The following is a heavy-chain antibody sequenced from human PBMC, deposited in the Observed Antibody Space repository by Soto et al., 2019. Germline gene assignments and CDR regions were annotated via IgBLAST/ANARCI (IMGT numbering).Heavy chain of an antibody. CDR3: AREGGCLVD. CDR2: VNPATGHT. Sequence: QVQLVQSGAEERKPGASVKLSCRASGYTFISYAIHWVRQAPGQRLEWMGWVNPATGHTEYSQKFQVRVTITRDPSAKPGYMELSSRRTEDPAVYYCAREGGCLVDWGQGALVTGSS. CDR1: GYTFISYA. V-gene: IGHV1-3*05. J-gene: IGHJ4*02. D-gene: IGHD2-8*01.